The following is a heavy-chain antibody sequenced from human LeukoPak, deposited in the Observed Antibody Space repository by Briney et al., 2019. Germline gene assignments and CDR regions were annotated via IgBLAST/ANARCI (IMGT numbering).Heavy chain of an antibody. D-gene: IGHD3-10*01. J-gene: IGHJ6*02. CDR2: IHHSGST. Sequence: PSETLSLTCTVSGGSISSSGYYWTWIRQLPGKGLEWIGYIHHSGSTDYNPSLRSRVTISGDSSKNQFSLKLNSVTAADTAVYYCAKDLSLSKLLWFGEVLKGGMDVWGQGTTVTVSS. CDR3: AKDLSLSKLLWFGEVLKGGMDV. CDR1: GGSISSSGYY. V-gene: IGHV4-31*03.